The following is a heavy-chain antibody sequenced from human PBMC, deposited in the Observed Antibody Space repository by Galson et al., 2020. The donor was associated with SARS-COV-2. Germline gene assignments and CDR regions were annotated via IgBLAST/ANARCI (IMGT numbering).Heavy chain of an antibody. Sequence: QAGGSLRLSCAASGFTLGCCGMHWVRQAPGKGLEWVAVIWSDGSKIFYADSVKGRFTISRDNSKNTLYLQMHSLSVEDTAVYYCARDNDHLPLDYWGQGTQVTVSS. CDR3: ARDNDHLPLDY. CDR1: GFTLGCCG. CDR2: IWSDGSKI. D-gene: IGHD1-1*01. V-gene: IGHV3-33*01. J-gene: IGHJ4*02.